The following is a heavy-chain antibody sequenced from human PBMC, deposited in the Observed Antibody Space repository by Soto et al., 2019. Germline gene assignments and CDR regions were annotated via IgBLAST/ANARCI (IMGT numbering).Heavy chain of an antibody. CDR3: ARKPPVTTISWFDP. CDR2: INHSGST. Sequence: QVQLQQWGAGLLKPSETLSLTCAVYGGSFSGYYWSWIRQPPGKGLEWIGEINHSGSTNYNPSLNSRATISVDTSKNQFSLKLSSVTAADTAVYYCARKPPVTTISWFDPWGQGTLVTVSS. V-gene: IGHV4-34*01. J-gene: IGHJ5*02. D-gene: IGHD4-17*01. CDR1: GGSFSGYY.